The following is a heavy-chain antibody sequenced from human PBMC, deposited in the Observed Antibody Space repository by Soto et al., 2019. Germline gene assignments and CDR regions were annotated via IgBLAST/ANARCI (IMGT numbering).Heavy chain of an antibody. CDR1: GFTFSTYT. J-gene: IGHJ4*02. CDR2: ISSSSSYI. Sequence: PGGSLRLSCAASGFTFSTYTMNWVRQAPGKGLEWVSSISSSSSYIYYADSVKGRFTISRDNAKNSLYLQMNSLRAEDTAVYYCARNLIQGSRSPGGYWGQGTLVTVSS. D-gene: IGHD6-6*01. V-gene: IGHV3-21*01. CDR3: ARNLIQGSRSPGGY.